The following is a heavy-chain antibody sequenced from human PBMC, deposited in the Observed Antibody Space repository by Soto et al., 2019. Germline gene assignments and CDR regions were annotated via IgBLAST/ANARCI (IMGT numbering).Heavy chain of an antibody. Sequence: SETRSLTCTGSGGSVTSYRYYWSWIRQPPGKGLEWIGYVYYDGSTNYNPSLKSRVIIPLDTSKRQFSLRLTSLTAADTAVYYCATPAGGAFDIWGPGTMVTVSS. CDR3: ATPAGGAFDI. D-gene: IGHD3-10*01. CDR2: VYYDGST. V-gene: IGHV4-61*01. J-gene: IGHJ3*02. CDR1: GGSVTSYRYY.